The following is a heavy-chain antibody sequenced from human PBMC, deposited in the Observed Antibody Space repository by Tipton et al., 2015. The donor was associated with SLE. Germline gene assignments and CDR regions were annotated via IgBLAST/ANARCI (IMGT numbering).Heavy chain of an antibody. V-gene: IGHV3-64*01. J-gene: IGHJ3*02. Sequence: SLRLSCTASGFTFSAYAMHWVRQTPGKGLEYVSAISSDGITTYYAHSVKGRFTISRDNSKNTLYLQMGSLRGEDMAVYYCAREKRPNTDDAFDIWGPGTMVTVPS. CDR2: ISSDGITT. CDR1: GFTFSAYA. D-gene: IGHD2-8*01. CDR3: AREKRPNTDDAFDI.